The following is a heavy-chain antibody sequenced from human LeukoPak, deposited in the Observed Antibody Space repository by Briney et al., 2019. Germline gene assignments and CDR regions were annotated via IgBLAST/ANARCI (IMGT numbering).Heavy chain of an antibody. D-gene: IGHD3-22*01. CDR3: ARVAPTAYYYDRPWYFDL. V-gene: IGHV4-59*01. CDR2: IYYSGST. J-gene: IGHJ2*01. Sequence: SETLSLTCTVSGGSISSYYWSWIRQPPGKGLEWIGYIYYSGSTNYNPYIKRRVTISVDTSKNQFSLKLSSVTAADTAVYYCARVAPTAYYYDRPWYFDLWGRGTLVTVSS. CDR1: GGSISSYY.